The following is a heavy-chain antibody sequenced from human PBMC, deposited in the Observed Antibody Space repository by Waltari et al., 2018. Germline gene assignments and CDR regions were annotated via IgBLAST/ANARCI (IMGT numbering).Heavy chain of an antibody. CDR3: ARGISFDY. J-gene: IGHJ4*02. CDR2: INHSGST. Sequence: QVQLQQWGAGLLKPSETLSLPCAVYGGSFSGYYWSWIRQPPGKGLEWIGEINHSGSTNYNPSLKSRVTISVDTSKNQFSLKLSSVTAADTAVYYCARGISFDYWGQGTLVTVSS. V-gene: IGHV4-34*01. CDR1: GGSFSGYY.